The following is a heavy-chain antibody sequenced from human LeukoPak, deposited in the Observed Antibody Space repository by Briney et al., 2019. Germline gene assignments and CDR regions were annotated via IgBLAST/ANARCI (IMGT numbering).Heavy chain of an antibody. CDR2: FYLSGTT. V-gene: IGHV4-38-2*01. CDR3: AKTDYGDYGAFNI. J-gene: IGHJ3*02. D-gene: IGHD4-17*01. Sequence: SETLPLTCAVRDYSISSGYSWGWVRQPPGKGLEWIANFYLSGTTYYNPSLKSRVTISLGTSNNHFSLKLSSVTASDTAVYWCAKTDYGDYGAFNIWGQGTMVTVPS. CDR1: DYSISSGYS.